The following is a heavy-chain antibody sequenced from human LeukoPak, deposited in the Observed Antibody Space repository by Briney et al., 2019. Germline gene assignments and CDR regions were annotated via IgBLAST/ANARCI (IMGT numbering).Heavy chain of an antibody. V-gene: IGHV4-61*02. CDR3: ARRTAHFHHFDY. J-gene: IGHJ4*02. Sequence: SQTLSLTCTVSGGSISSGGYYWSWIRQPAGKGLEWIGRIYTSGSTNYNPSLRSRVTISVDTSKNQFSLKLSSVTAADTAVYYCARRTAHFHHFDYWGQGTLVTVSS. CDR1: GGSISSGGYY. CDR2: IYTSGST. D-gene: IGHD3-3*02.